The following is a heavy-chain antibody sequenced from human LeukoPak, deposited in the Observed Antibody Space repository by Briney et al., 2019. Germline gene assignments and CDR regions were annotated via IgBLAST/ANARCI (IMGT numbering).Heavy chain of an antibody. J-gene: IGHJ4*02. CDR2: INHSGST. CDR3: ARGLRVVNY. D-gene: IGHD2-15*01. Sequence: KPSETLSLTCAVYGGSFSGHYWSWIRQPPGKGLEWIGEINHSGSTNYNPSLKSRVTISVDTSKNQFSLKLSSVTAADTAVYYCARGLRVVNYWGQGTLVTVSS. V-gene: IGHV4-34*01. CDR1: GGSFSGHY.